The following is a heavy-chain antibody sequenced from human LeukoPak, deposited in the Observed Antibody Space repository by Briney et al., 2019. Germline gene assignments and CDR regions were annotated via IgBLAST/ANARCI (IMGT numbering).Heavy chain of an antibody. CDR1: GYTFNSHD. CDR2: MNPYSGNT. CDR3: ARGYSPTLRTTGNDY. V-gene: IGHV1-8*01. D-gene: IGHD1-1*01. J-gene: IGHJ4*02. Sequence: ASVKVSCKASGYTFNSHDINWVRQATGQGLEWMGWMNPYSGNTGYAQKFQGRVTMTRDTSINTAYLEFYSLRSEDTAVYYCARGYSPTLRTTGNDYWGQRTLVTVSS.